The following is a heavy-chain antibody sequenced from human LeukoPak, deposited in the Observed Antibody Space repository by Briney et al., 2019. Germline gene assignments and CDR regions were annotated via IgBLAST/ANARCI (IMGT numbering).Heavy chain of an antibody. J-gene: IGHJ3*02. Sequence: SETLSLTCTVSGGSISIYYWSWIRQPPGKGLEWIGYIYSSGSTNYNPSLKSRVTISVDTSKNQFSLKLSAVTAADTAVYYCAGFIGSSSAFDTWGQGTMVTVSS. CDR3: AGFIGSSSAFDT. V-gene: IGHV4-59*01. CDR1: GGSISIYY. D-gene: IGHD1-26*01. CDR2: IYSSGST.